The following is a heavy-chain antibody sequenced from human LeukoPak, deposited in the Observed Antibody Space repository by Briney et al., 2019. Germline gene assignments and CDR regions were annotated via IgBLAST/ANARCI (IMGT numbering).Heavy chain of an antibody. CDR1: GGSISSSSYY. CDR2: IYYSGST. D-gene: IGHD5-24*01. J-gene: IGHJ3*02. CDR3: ARGGGRDGYQNAGAFAFDI. V-gene: IGHV4-39*07. Sequence: SETLSLTCTVSGGSISSSSYYWGWIRQPPGKGLEWIGSIYYSGSTYYNPSLKSRVTISVDRSKSQFSLKLSSVTAADTAVYYCARGGGRDGYQNAGAFAFDIWGQGTMVTVSS.